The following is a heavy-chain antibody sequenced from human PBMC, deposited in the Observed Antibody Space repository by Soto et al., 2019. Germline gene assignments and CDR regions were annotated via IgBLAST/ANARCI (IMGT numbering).Heavy chain of an antibody. Sequence: ASVKVSCKASGYTFTSYGISWGRQAPGQGLEWMGGISASNGNTNYAQQLQGRVTMTTDTSTSTAYMELRSLRSDDTAVYYCARLITPRVGSSSSEYFQHWGQGTLVTVSS. CDR2: ISASNGNT. V-gene: IGHV1-18*01. CDR1: GYTFTSYG. D-gene: IGHD6-6*01. CDR3: ARLITPRVGSSSSEYFQH. J-gene: IGHJ1*01.